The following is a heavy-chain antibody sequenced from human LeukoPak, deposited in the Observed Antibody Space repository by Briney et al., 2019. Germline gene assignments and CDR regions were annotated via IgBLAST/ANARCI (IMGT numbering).Heavy chain of an antibody. J-gene: IGHJ4*02. CDR3: ARYNNWGFDY. V-gene: IGHV5-51*01. CDR2: IHPNDAST. CDR1: GYSFASYW. D-gene: IGHD7-27*01. Sequence: AGESLKISCKASGYSFASYWIGWVRQMSGKGLEWMAIIHPNDASTIYSPSFQGQVIISADKSISTAYLQWSTLKASDTAIYYCARYNNWGFDYWDRGTLLTVSS.